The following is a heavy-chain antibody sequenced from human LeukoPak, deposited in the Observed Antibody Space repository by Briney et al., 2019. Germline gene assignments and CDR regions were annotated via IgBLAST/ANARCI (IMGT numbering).Heavy chain of an antibody. J-gene: IGHJ4*02. CDR2: IIPAFGRA. V-gene: IGHV1-69*13. D-gene: IGHD6-19*01. CDR3: ARGGSCTTGWYADY. Sequence: SVKVSCKASGGTFSNYDIAWVRQAPGQGLEWMGGIIPAFGRADYAEKFRDRITITADETTSTAYMEVRSLTSEDTAVYYCARGGSCTTGWYADYWGQGTQVAVSS. CDR1: GGTFSNYD.